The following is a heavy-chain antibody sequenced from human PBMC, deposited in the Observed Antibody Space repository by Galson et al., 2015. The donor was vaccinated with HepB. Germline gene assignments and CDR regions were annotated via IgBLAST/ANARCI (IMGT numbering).Heavy chain of an antibody. J-gene: IGHJ3*01. V-gene: IGHV4-30-2*01. CDR3: ARADRVETTGVAFDV. D-gene: IGHD2-8*01. CDR2: ILTSGTT. Sequence: TLSLTCGVSGGSISSGHYSWSWIRQAPGKGLEWIGYILTSGTTYYNPSLKSRVAISIDKSQNQVSLNLTSVTAADTAMYFCARADRVETTGVAFDVWGQGTMVTVSS. CDR1: GGSISSGHYS.